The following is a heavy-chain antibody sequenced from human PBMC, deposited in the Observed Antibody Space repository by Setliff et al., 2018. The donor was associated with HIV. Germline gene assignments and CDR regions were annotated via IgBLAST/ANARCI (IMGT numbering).Heavy chain of an antibody. J-gene: IGHJ5*02. CDR2: IVPKFGTA. CDR1: GGTINTFT. V-gene: IGHV1-69*13. D-gene: IGHD6-6*01. Sequence: ASVKVSCKASGGTINTFTITWVRQAPGHGLQWLGGIVPKFGTANYARKFQGRVRITADESTNTSYKELSSLTAEDTAVYYCATFRDVSSEAWGQGTLVTV. CDR3: ATFRDVSSEA.